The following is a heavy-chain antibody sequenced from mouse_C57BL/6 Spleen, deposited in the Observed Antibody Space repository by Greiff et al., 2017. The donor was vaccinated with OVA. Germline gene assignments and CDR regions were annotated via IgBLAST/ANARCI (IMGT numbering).Heavy chain of an antibody. CDR2: IYPGSGNT. CDR1: GYTFTSYG. CDR3: GRCLDVGWFDY. J-gene: IGHJ3*01. Sequence: VQLQESGAELARPGASVKLSCKASGYTFTSYGMRWVKQRTGQGLEWIGEIYPGSGNTYYHEKFKGKATLTADKSSSTAYMELRSLTSEEDAVYYCGRCLDVGWFDYWGQGTLVTVSA. D-gene: IGHD6-2*01. V-gene: IGHV1-81*01.